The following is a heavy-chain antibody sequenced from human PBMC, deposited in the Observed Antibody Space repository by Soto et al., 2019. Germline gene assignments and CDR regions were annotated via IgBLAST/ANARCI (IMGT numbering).Heavy chain of an antibody. V-gene: IGHV4-61*08. J-gene: IGHJ4*02. CDR2: IYYSGST. Sequence: SETLSLTCAVSGGSISSGGDSWSWIRQPPGKGLEWIGYIYYSGSTNYNPSLKSRVTISVDTSKNQFSLKLSSVTAADTAVYYCARTLYSYGPRFDYWGQGTLVTVSS. CDR1: GGSISSGGDS. CDR3: ARTLYSYGPRFDY. D-gene: IGHD5-18*01.